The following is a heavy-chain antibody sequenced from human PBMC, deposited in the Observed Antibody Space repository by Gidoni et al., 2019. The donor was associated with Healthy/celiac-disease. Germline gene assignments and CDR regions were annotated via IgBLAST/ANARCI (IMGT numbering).Heavy chain of an antibody. J-gene: IGHJ5*02. CDR3: ARGTGYCTNGVCYSRWFDP. V-gene: IGHV4-34*01. CDR2: INHSGST. D-gene: IGHD2-8*01. CDR1: GGSFSGFY. Sequence: QVQPQQWGAGLLKPSETLSLTCAVYGGSFSGFYWSWIRQPPGKGLEWIGEINHSGSTNYNPSLKSRVTISVDTSKNKFSLKLSSVTAADTAVYYCARGTGYCTNGVCYSRWFDPWGQGTLVTVSS.